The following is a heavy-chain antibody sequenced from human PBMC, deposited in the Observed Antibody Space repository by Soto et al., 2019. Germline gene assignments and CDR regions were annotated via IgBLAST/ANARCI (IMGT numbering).Heavy chain of an antibody. CDR2: IIPIFGTA. J-gene: IGHJ6*04. Sequence: ASVKVSCKASGGTFSSYAISWVRQAPGQGLEWVGGIIPIFGTANYAQKFQGRVTITADESTSTAYMELSSLRSEDTAVYYCARFFCHYGSGSYSCGMDVWGKGTTVTSPQ. CDR1: GGTFSSYA. CDR3: ARFFCHYGSGSYSCGMDV. V-gene: IGHV1-69*13. D-gene: IGHD3-10*01.